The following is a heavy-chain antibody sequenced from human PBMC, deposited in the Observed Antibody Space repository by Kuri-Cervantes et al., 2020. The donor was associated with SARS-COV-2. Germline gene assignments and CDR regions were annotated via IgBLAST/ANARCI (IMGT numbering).Heavy chain of an antibody. CDR2: IYRSGTT. J-gene: IGHJ4*02. CDR3: GRVSWLQLWRRYSDS. D-gene: IGHD5-24*01. V-gene: IGHV4-38-2*01. CDR1: GYSISSGYY. Sequence: SETLSLTCAVSGYSISSGYYWGWIRQPPGKGLEWIGSIYRSGTTTYNPSLKSRVTISLDTSKNHVSLRLTSATAADTAVYYCGRVSWLQLWRRYSDSWGQGTLVTVSS.